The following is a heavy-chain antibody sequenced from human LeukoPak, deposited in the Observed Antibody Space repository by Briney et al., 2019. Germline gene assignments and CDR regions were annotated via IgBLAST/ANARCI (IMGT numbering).Heavy chain of an antibody. CDR1: GYTFTGYY. Sequence: GASVKVSCKASGYTFTGYYMHWVRQAPGQGLEWMGRINPNSGGTNYAQKFQGRVTMTRDTSISTAYMELSRLRSDATTVYYCARDGGIAARQVDYWGQGTLVTVSS. CDR3: ARDGGIAARQVDY. D-gene: IGHD6-6*01. CDR2: INPNSGGT. V-gene: IGHV1-2*06. J-gene: IGHJ4*02.